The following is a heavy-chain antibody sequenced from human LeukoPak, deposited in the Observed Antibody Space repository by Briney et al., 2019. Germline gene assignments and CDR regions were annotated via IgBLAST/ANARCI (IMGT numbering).Heavy chain of an antibody. J-gene: IGHJ4*02. V-gene: IGHV4-59*01. CDR3: ASANCTNGACYDY. D-gene: IGHD2-8*01. CDR1: GGSISSYY. CDR2: IYYSGST. Sequence: SETLSLTCTVSGGSISSYYWSWIRQPPGKGLEWIGYIYYSGSTNYNPSLKSRVTISVDTSKNQFSLKLSSVTAADTAVYYCASANCTNGACYDYWGQGTLVTVSS.